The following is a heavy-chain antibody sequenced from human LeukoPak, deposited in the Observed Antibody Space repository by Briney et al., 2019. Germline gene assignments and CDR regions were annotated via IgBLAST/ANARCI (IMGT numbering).Heavy chain of an antibody. CDR3: ATSGGPINWFDP. CDR1: GGSFSGYY. Sequence: PSETLSLTCAVYGGSFSGYYWGWIRQPPGKGLQWIGEINHSGSTNYNPSLKSRVTISVDTSKNQFYLKLSSGTAADTAVYYCATSGGPINWFDPWGQGTLVTVSS. V-gene: IGHV4-34*01. D-gene: IGHD2-15*01. J-gene: IGHJ5*02. CDR2: INHSGST.